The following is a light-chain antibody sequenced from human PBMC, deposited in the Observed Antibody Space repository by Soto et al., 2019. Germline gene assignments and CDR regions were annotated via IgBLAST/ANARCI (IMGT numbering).Light chain of an antibody. CDR2: AAS. CDR1: QSISSY. V-gene: IGKV1-39*01. Sequence: DIHRTQSPSSLSASVGDRVTITCRASQSISSYLNWYQQKPGKAPKLLIYAASSLQSGVPSRFSGSGSGTDFTLTISSLQPEDFATYYCQQSYSTPHTFGQGTKVDIK. CDR3: QQSYSTPHT. J-gene: IGKJ2*01.